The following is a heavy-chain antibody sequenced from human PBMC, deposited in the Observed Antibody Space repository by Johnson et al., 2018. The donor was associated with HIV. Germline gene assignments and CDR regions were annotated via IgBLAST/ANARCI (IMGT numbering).Heavy chain of an antibody. CDR3: AKDATDFDFWSGPGPDHGISDV. CDR1: GFTVSSNF. Sequence: VQLVESGGGLVQPGGSLRLSCAVSGFTVSSNFMNWVRQAPGKGLEWVSVIYSGGTIYYADSVKGRFTISRDYSKNTLYLQMNSLRAEDTAVYYCAKDATDFDFWSGPGPDHGISDVWGQGTMVTVSS. D-gene: IGHD3-3*01. CDR2: IYSGGTI. V-gene: IGHV3-66*02. J-gene: IGHJ3*01.